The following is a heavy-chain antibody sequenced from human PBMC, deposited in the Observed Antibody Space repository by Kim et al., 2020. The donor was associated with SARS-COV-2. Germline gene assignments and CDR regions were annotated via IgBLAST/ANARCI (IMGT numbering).Heavy chain of an antibody. CDR3: AKDHPSSGWPAFHS. Sequence: GGSLRLSCVASGFTFTSRAMSWVRQIPGKGLEWVASINNGGNPYYADSVKGRLTASRDITTATLYPQTNSLRAEDTALYYCAKDHPSSGWPAFHSWGQGT. J-gene: IGHJ4*02. CDR1: GFTFTSRA. V-gene: IGHV3-23*01. D-gene: IGHD6-19*01. CDR2: INNGGNP.